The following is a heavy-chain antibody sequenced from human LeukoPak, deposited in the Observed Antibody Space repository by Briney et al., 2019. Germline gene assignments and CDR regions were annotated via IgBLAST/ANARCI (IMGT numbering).Heavy chain of an antibody. Sequence: SETLSLTCTVSGGSISSYYWSWIRQPPGKGLEWIGYIYYSGSTNYNPSLKSRVTISVDTSKNQFSLKLSSVTAADTAVYYCARAPSLGYCSGGSCSNLYYFDYWGQGTLVTVSS. CDR2: IYYSGST. J-gene: IGHJ4*02. D-gene: IGHD2-15*01. CDR3: ARAPSLGYCSGGSCSNLYYFDY. V-gene: IGHV4-59*08. CDR1: GGSISSYY.